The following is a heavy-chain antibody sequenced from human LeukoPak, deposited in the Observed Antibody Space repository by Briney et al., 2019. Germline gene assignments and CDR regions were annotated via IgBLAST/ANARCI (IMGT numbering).Heavy chain of an antibody. V-gene: IGHV3-7*01. D-gene: IGHD6-19*01. Sequence: GGSLRLSCVASGFTFSSYWMNWVRQAPGKGLEWVANIKQDGSEKNYVDSVKGRFTISRDSAKNSLYLQMDSLRAEDTAVYYCARRLAVAGTGYWGQGTLVTVSS. J-gene: IGHJ4*02. CDR1: GFTFSSYW. CDR3: ARRLAVAGTGY. CDR2: IKQDGSEK.